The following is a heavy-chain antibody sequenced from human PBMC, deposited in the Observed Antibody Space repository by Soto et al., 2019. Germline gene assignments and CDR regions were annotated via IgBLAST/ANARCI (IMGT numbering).Heavy chain of an antibody. CDR2: ISSSSSYR. V-gene: IGHV3-21*01. CDR3: ASARLDGVGAFDI. CDR1: GFTFSSYS. J-gene: IGHJ3*02. Sequence: EVQLVESGGGLVKPGGSLRLSCAASGFTFSSYSMNWVRQAPGKGLEWVSSISSSSSYRYYADSVKGRFTISRDNAKNSLYLEMNSLRAEDTAVYYCASARLDGVGAFDIWGQGTMVTVSS. D-gene: IGHD2-8*01.